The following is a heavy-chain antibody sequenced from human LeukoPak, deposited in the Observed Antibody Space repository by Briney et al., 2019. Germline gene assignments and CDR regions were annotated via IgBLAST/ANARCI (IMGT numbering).Heavy chain of an antibody. D-gene: IGHD2-15*01. J-gene: IGHJ4*02. CDR1: GGSIGSRSLY. Sequence: SETLSLTCTVSGGSIGSRSLYWGWIRQPPGKGLEWIGYIYYTGSTYYNPSLKSRVTISVDTSKSQFSLKLSSVTAADTAVYYCARMRAGGSCHYWGQGTLVTVSS. CDR3: ARMRAGGSCHY. CDR2: IYYTGST. V-gene: IGHV4-39*01.